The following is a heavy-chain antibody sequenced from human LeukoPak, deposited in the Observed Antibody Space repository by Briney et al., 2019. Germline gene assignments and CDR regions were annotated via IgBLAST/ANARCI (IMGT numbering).Heavy chain of an antibody. CDR1: GGSISSGGYY. CDR2: IYHSGST. D-gene: IGHD3-22*01. V-gene: IGHV4-30-2*05. CDR3: ASAVDYYDSSVYY. J-gene: IGHJ4*02. Sequence: SQTLSLTCTVSGGSISSGGYYWSWIRQPPGKGLEWIGYIYHSGSTYYNPSLKSRVTISVDTSKNQFSLKLSSVTAADTAVYYCASAVDYYDSSVYYWGQGTLVTVSS.